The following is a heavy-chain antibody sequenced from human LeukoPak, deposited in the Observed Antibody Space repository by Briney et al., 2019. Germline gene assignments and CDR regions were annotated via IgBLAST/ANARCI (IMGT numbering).Heavy chain of an antibody. CDR2: ISAYNGYT. V-gene: IGHV1-18*01. Sequence: ASVKVSCKTSGYTFTTHDINWVRQAPGQGLEWMGRISAYNGYTNYGRRFQGRVTMTTDTSTNTAYMELRSLRSDDTAVYYCARVGTGTRSFDSWGQGNLVPVSS. CDR1: GYTFTTHD. J-gene: IGHJ4*02. D-gene: IGHD1/OR15-1a*01. CDR3: ARVGTGTRSFDS.